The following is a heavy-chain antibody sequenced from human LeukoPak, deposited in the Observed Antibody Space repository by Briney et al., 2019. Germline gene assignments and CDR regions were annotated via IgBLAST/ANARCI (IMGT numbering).Heavy chain of an antibody. CDR3: ARDRGTRYCSSTSCYTFDP. CDR1: GFTFSDYY. Sequence: GGSLRLSCAASGFTFSDYYMSWIRQAPGKGLEWVSYISSSGSTIYYADSVKGRFTISRDNAKNSLYPQMNSLRAEDTAVYYCARDRGTRYCSSTSCYTFDPWGQGTLVTVSS. CDR2: ISSSGSTI. V-gene: IGHV3-11*01. D-gene: IGHD2-2*02. J-gene: IGHJ5*02.